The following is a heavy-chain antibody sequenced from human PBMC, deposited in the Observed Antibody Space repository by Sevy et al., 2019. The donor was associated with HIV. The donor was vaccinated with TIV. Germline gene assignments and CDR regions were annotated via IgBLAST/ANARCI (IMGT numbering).Heavy chain of an antibody. CDR3: ARGTVLLGIVVVPAARGWFDP. D-gene: IGHD2-2*03. V-gene: IGHV1-8*02. CDR2: MNPNSGNT. J-gene: IGHJ5*02. CDR1: GGTFSSYA. Sequence: ASVKVSCKASGGTFSSYAISWVRQAPGQGLEWMGWMNPNSGNTGYAQKFQGRVTMTRNTSISTAYMELSSLRSEDTAVYYCARGTVLLGIVVVPAARGWFDPWGQGTLVTVSS.